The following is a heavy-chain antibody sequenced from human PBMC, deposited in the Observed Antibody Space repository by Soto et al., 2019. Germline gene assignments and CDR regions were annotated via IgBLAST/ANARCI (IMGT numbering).Heavy chain of an antibody. J-gene: IGHJ4*02. D-gene: IGHD3-3*01. CDR2: ISYDGSNK. CDR3: ARDSPLYYDFWSGRSYFDY. CDR1: GFTFSSYA. Sequence: GGSLRLSCAASGFTFSSYAMHWVRQAPGKGLEWVAVISYDGSNKYYADSVKGRFTISRDNSKNTLYLQMNSLRAEDTAVYYCARDSPLYYDFWSGRSYFDYWGQGTLVTVSS. V-gene: IGHV3-30-3*01.